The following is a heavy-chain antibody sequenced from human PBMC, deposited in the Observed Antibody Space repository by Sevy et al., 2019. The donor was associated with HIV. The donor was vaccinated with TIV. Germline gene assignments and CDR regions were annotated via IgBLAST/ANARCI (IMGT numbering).Heavy chain of an antibody. V-gene: IGHV3-23*01. J-gene: IGHJ4*02. CDR1: GFSFSGYN. Sequence: GGSLRLSCAASGFSFSGYNMNWVRQAPGKGLEWVSAISGSGGSTYYADSVKGRFTISRDNSKNTLYLQMNSLRAEDTAVYYCAKAGDEKPNHYFDYWGQGTLVTVSS. D-gene: IGHD3-10*01. CDR2: ISGSGGST. CDR3: AKAGDEKPNHYFDY.